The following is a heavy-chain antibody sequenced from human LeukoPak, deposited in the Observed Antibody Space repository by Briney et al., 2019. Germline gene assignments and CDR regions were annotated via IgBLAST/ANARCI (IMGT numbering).Heavy chain of an antibody. J-gene: IGHJ6*03. CDR2: ISSSSSTI. Sequence: PGGSLRLSCAASGFTFSSYSMNWVPQAPRKGLEWVSYISSSSSTIYNADSVKGRFTISRDNAKNSLYLQMYSLRAEDTAVYYCARTLYSGNSYYMDVWGKGTTVTVSS. V-gene: IGHV3-48*01. CDR1: GFTFSSYS. CDR3: ARTLYSGNSYYMDV. D-gene: IGHD1-26*01.